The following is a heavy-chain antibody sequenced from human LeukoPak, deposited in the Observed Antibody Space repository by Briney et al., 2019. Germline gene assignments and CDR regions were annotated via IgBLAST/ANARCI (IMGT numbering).Heavy chain of an antibody. V-gene: IGHV4-34*01. J-gene: IGHJ4*02. D-gene: IGHD5-18*01. Sequence: SETLSLTCAVYGGSFSGYYWSWIRQPPGKGLEWIGEINHSGSTNYNPSLKSRVTISVDTSKNQFSLKLSSVTAADTAVYYCARGLIRGYSYADGYWGQGTLVTVSS. CDR1: GGSFSGYY. CDR3: ARGLIRGYSYADGY. CDR2: INHSGST.